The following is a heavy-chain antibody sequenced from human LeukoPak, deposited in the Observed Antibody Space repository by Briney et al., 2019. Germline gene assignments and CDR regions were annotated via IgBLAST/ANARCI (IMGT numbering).Heavy chain of an antibody. CDR2: ISAYNGNT. D-gene: IGHD6-19*01. V-gene: IGHV1-18*04. J-gene: IGHJ4*02. CDR1: GYTFTTYG. Sequence: ASVMVSCKASGYTFTTYGITCVRQAPAQGLEWMGWISAYNGNTKYAQKFQGRVTMTTDTSTSTAYMELRSLRSDDTAVYYCARAGGAVADQFDYWGQGTLVTVSS. CDR3: ARAGGAVADQFDY.